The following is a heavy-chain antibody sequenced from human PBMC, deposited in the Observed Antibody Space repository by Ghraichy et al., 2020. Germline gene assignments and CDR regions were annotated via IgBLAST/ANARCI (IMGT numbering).Heavy chain of an antibody. CDR2: IYYSGST. D-gene: IGHD2-2*01. J-gene: IGHJ5*02. V-gene: IGHV4-61*01. Sequence: SETLSLTCTVSGGSVSSGSYYWSWIRQPPGKGLEWIGYIYYSGSTNYNPSLKSRVTISVDTSKNQFSLKLSSVTAADTAVYYCAREGYCSSTSCYDPHGFDPGGQGTLVTVSS. CDR1: GGSVSSGSYY. CDR3: AREGYCSSTSCYDPHGFDP.